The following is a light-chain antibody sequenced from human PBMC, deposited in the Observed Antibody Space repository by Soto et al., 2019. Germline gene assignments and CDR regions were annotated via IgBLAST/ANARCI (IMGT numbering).Light chain of an antibody. Sequence: QSALTQPASVSGSPGQSITVSCTGTSSDVGSYNLVSWYQHHPGKAPQLMIYEVTKRPSGVSDRFSGSKSGNTASLTISGLQAEDEADYYCCSYAGSNNFYVFGTGTKVTVL. CDR1: SSDVGSYNL. V-gene: IGLV2-23*02. J-gene: IGLJ1*01. CDR3: CSYAGSNNFYV. CDR2: EVT.